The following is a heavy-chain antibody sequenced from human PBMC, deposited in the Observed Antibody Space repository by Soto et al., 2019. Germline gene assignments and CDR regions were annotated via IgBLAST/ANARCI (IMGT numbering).Heavy chain of an antibody. CDR2: INHSGTI. Sequence: SETLSLTCAVYGGSFRGYYWTWIRQPPGKGLEWIGEINHSGTINFHPSLKSRLTISRDTSKKHFSLKLSSVTDADTAADYCARADRTRVTSYSLDVWSQGTTVTFSS. J-gene: IGHJ6*02. CDR1: GGSFRGYY. V-gene: IGHV4-34*01. CDR3: ARADRTRVTSYSLDV. D-gene: IGHD2-21*02.